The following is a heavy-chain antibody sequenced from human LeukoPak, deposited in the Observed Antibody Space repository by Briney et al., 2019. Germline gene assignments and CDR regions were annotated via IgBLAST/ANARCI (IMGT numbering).Heavy chain of an antibody. Sequence: ASVKVSCKVSGYTFTDYYMHWVQQAPGKGLEWMGLVDPEDGETIYAEKFQGRVTITADTSTDPAYMELSSLRSEDTAVYYCAKALYSSGWFDWGQGTLVTVSS. CDR1: GYTFTDYY. D-gene: IGHD6-19*01. V-gene: IGHV1-69-2*01. CDR3: AKALYSSGWFD. J-gene: IGHJ4*02. CDR2: VDPEDGET.